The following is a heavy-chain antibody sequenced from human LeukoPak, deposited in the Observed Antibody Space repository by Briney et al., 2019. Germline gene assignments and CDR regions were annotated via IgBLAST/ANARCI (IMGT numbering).Heavy chain of an antibody. V-gene: IGHV1-8*01. CDR2: MNPNSGNT. J-gene: IGHJ5*02. Sequence: ASVKVSCKASGYTFTSYDNNWVRQATGQGLEWMGWMNPNSGNTGYAQKFQGRVTMTRNTSISTAYMELSSLRSEDTAVYYCARERFGGAQDWFDPWGQGTLVTVSS. CDR1: GYTFTSYD. D-gene: IGHD2-21*01. CDR3: ARERFGGAQDWFDP.